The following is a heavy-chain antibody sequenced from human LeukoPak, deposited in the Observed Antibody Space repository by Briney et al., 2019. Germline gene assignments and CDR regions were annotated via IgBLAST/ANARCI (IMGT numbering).Heavy chain of an antibody. J-gene: IGHJ4*02. D-gene: IGHD3-10*01. V-gene: IGHV4-39*01. CDR2: IYYSGST. CDR3: ARQAYGSGTQVDEFDY. Sequence: PSETLSLTCTVSGGSISSSSYYWGCIRQPPGKGLEWIGSIYYSGSTYYNPSLKSRVTISVDTSKNQFSLKLSSVTAADTAVYYCARQAYGSGTQVDEFDYWGQGTLVTVSS. CDR1: GGSISSSSYY.